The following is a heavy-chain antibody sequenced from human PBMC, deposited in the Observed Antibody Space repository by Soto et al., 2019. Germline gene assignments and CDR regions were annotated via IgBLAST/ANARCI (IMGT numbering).Heavy chain of an antibody. D-gene: IGHD3-3*01. Sequence: GASVKVSCKASGYTFTSYGISWVRQAPGQGLEWKGWISAYNDNTNYAQKHQGRVTMTTDTSTSTAYMELRSLRSDDTAVYYCARAPDYDFWSGLRAFDIWGQGTMVTVSS. CDR2: ISAYNDNT. V-gene: IGHV1-18*01. CDR1: GYTFTSYG. CDR3: ARAPDYDFWSGLRAFDI. J-gene: IGHJ3*02.